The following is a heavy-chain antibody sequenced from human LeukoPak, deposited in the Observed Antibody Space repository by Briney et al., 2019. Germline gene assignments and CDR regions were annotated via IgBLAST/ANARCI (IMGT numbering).Heavy chain of an antibody. CDR3: ARGITGTTWYFDY. CDR2: INHSGST. Sequence: SETLSLTCAVYGGSFSGYYWSWIRQPPGKGLEWIGEINHSGSTNYNPSLKSRVTISIDTSKNQLSLKLSSVTAADTAVYYCARGITGTTWYFDYWGQGTLVTVSS. J-gene: IGHJ4*02. D-gene: IGHD1-7*01. CDR1: GGSFSGYY. V-gene: IGHV4-34*01.